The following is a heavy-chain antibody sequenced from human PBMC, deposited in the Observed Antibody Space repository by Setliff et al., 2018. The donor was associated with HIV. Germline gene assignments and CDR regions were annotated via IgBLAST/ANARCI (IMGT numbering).Heavy chain of an antibody. CDR3: ARMQAYYNFWRSTYYFDY. V-gene: IGHV1-18*01. CDR2: ISPYNGDA. Sequence: ASVKVSCKASGYPFTSYGICWVRQAPGHGLEWMGYISPYNGDAYYAEKFQGRVTMTTDTSTTAVSMELTNLRSDDTAVYFCARMQAYYNFWRSTYYFDYWGQVTPVTVSS. J-gene: IGHJ4*02. CDR1: GYPFTSYG. D-gene: IGHD3-3*01.